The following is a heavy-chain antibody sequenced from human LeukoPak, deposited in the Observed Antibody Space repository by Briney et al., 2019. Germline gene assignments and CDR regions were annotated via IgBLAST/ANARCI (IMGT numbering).Heavy chain of an antibody. V-gene: IGHV4-38-2*01. CDR2: IYHSGST. J-gene: IGHJ3*02. CDR1: GYSISSGYY. Sequence: KPSETLSLTCAVSGYSISSGYYWGWIRQPPGKGLEWIGSIYHSGSTYYNPSLKSRVTISVDTSKNQFPLKLSSVTAADTAVYYCARHEYDFWSGRTGAFDIWGQGTMVTVSS. D-gene: IGHD3-3*01. CDR3: ARHEYDFWSGRTGAFDI.